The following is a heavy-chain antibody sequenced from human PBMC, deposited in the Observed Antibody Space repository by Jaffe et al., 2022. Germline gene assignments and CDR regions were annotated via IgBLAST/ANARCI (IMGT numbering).Heavy chain of an antibody. D-gene: IGHD2-15*01. Sequence: QLQLQESGSGLVKPSQTLSLTCAVSGGSISSGGYSWSWIRQPPGKGLEWIGYIYHSGSTYYNPSLKSRVTISVDRSKNQFSLKLSSVTAADTAVYYCARRLLLTEDAFDIWGQGTMVTVSS. J-gene: IGHJ3*02. CDR3: ARRLLLTEDAFDI. V-gene: IGHV4-30-2*01. CDR2: IYHSGST. CDR1: GGSISSGGYS.